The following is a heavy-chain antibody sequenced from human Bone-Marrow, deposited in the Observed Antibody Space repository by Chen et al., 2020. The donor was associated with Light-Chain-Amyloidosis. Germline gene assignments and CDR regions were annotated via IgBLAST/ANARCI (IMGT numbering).Heavy chain of an antibody. V-gene: IGHV3-23*01. D-gene: IGHD3-3*02. CDR3: ARDSIEGPTDFDY. CDR1: GFTFSSYA. J-gene: IGHJ4*02. CDR2: QWFNGKD. Sequence: EVQLLESGGGLVQPGGSLRLSCAASGFTFSSYAMSWVRQAPGKGLEWVAVQWFNGKDNYADSVRGRFTISRDSSKNMLFLQLNSLRVEDTAIYYCARDSIEGPTDFDYWGQGTLVTVSS.